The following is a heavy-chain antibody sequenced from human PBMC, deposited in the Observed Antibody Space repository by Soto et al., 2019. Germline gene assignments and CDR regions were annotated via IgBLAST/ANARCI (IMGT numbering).Heavy chain of an antibody. CDR2: ISGSGRNT. CDR1: GFTFSSYG. Sequence: EVQLLESGGGLVQPGGSLRLSCAASGFTFSSYGMSWVRQAPGKGLEWVSGISGSGRNTYYADSVKGRFTISRDNSKNTLSVQMDSLRVEDTALYYCAKDGGSVCSGGTCYFQAPDYWGQGTLVTVSS. J-gene: IGHJ4*02. CDR3: AKDGGSVCSGGTCYFQAPDY. D-gene: IGHD2-8*02. V-gene: IGHV3-23*01.